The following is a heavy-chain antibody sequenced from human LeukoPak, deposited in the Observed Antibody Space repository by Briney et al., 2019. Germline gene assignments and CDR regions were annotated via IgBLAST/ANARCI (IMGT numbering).Heavy chain of an antibody. CDR1: GFTFSSYA. CDR2: ISGSGGST. J-gene: IGHJ4*02. Sequence: GGSLRLSCAASGFTFSSYAMSWVRRAPGKGLEWVSAISGSGGSTYYADSVKGRFTISRDNSKNTLYLQMNSLRAEDTAVYYCAKDMKYYGSGSPYYFDYWGQGTLVTVSS. D-gene: IGHD3-10*01. V-gene: IGHV3-23*01. CDR3: AKDMKYYGSGSPYYFDY.